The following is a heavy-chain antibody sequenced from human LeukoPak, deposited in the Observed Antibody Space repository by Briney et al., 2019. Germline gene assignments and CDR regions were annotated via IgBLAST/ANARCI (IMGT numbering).Heavy chain of an antibody. CDR1: GGSISSSSYY. CDR3: ARDSSSWSTNWFDP. V-gene: IGHV4-39*01. CDR2: IYYSGST. D-gene: IGHD6-13*01. J-gene: IGHJ5*02. Sequence: SETLSLTCTVSGGSISSSSYYWGWIRQPPGKGLEWIGSIYYSGSTYYNPSLKSRVTISVDTSKNQFSLKLSSVTAADTAVYYCARDSSSWSTNWFDPWGQGTLVTVSS.